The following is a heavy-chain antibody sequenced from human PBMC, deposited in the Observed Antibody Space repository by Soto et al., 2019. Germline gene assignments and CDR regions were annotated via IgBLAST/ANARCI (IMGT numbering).Heavy chain of an antibody. D-gene: IGHD1-7*01. CDR2: INGDGSST. CDR3: AGSPGLSRISGTTLGA. Sequence: EVQLVESGGGLVQPGGSLRLSCAASGFTFSSHWMHWVRQAPGKGLVWVSRINGDGSSTSYADSVKGRFTISRDNAKNMLYLQVHSLRADDTAVYYCAGSPGLSRISGTTLGAWGQGTLVTVSS. CDR1: GFTFSSHW. V-gene: IGHV3-74*01. J-gene: IGHJ5*01.